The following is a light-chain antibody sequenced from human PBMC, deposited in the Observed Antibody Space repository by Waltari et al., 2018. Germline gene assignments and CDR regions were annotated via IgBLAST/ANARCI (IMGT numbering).Light chain of an antibody. J-gene: IGKJ1*01. Sequence: DIQMTQSPSTLSASVGDRVTITCRPSQSISSWLAWYQQKPGKVPKLLIDDASSLESGVPSRFSGSGSGTEFTLTISSLQPDDFATYYCQQYNSYSWTFGQGTKVEIK. CDR1: QSISSW. V-gene: IGKV1-5*01. CDR3: QQYNSYSWT. CDR2: DAS.